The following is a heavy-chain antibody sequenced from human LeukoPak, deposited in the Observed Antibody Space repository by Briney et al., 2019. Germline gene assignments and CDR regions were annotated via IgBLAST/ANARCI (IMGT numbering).Heavy chain of an antibody. D-gene: IGHD3-9*01. CDR1: GGTFNNYA. CDR3: ARVDDTFYFDY. Sequence: ASVKVSCKASGGTFNNYAINWVRQAPGQGLEWMGIINPSGGSTSYAQKFQGRVTMTRDTSTSTVYMELSSLRSEDTAVYYCARVDDTFYFDYWGQGTLVTVSS. CDR2: INPSGGST. V-gene: IGHV1-46*02. J-gene: IGHJ4*02.